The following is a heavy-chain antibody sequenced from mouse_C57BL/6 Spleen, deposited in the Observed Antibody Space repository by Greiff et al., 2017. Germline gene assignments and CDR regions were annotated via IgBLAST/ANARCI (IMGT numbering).Heavy chain of an antibody. CDR2: IDPSDSYT. J-gene: IGHJ4*01. V-gene: IGHV1-69*01. D-gene: IGHD1-1*01. CDR3: ARRRVTTVVAHYAMDY. Sequence: QVQLQQPGAELVMPGASVKLSCKASGYTFTSYWMHWVKQRPGQGLEWIGEIDPSDSYTNYNQKFKGKSTVTVDKSSSTAYMQLSSLTSEDSAVYYCARRRVTTVVAHYAMDYWGQGTSVTVSS. CDR1: GYTFTSYW.